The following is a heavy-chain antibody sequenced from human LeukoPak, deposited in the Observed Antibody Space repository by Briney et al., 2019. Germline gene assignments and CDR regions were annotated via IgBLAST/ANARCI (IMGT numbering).Heavy chain of an antibody. Sequence: GASVKVSCRASGYTFTGYYMFWLRQAPGQGLELMGRINPNSGGTNYVQKFQGRVTMTRDTSITTAYMELSSLRSDDTAVYYCARDLPSPTISVADDYWGQGTLVTVSS. CDR1: GYTFTGYY. D-gene: IGHD6-19*01. CDR3: ARDLPSPTISVADDY. J-gene: IGHJ4*02. V-gene: IGHV1-2*06. CDR2: INPNSGGT.